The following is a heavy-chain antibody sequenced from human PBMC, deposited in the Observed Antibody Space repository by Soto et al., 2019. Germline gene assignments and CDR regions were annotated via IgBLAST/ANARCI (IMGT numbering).Heavy chain of an antibody. CDR3: ATTVTRSMAAVIKPYYGMDV. J-gene: IGHJ6*02. CDR2: IDPSDSYT. D-gene: IGHD4-4*01. Sequence: PGESLKISCKGSGYSFTSYWISWVRQMPGKGLEWMGRIDPSDSYTNYSPSFQGHVTISADKSISTAYLQWSSLKASDTAMYYCATTVTRSMAAVIKPYYGMDVWGQGTTVTVSS. CDR1: GYSFTSYW. V-gene: IGHV5-10-1*01.